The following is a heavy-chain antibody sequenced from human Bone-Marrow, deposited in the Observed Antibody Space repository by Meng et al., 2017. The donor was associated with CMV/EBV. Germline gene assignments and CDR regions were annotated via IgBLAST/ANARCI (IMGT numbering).Heavy chain of an antibody. V-gene: IGHV1-58*01. CDR1: GFTFISSA. CDR3: ARRGVYCSSTSCYTSSVDS. D-gene: IGHD2-2*02. CDR2: IVVGSGNT. Sequence: SVKVSCKAAGFTFISSAVQWVRQARGQRLEWIGWIVVGSGNTNYAQKFQGRVTITADKSTSTAYMELSSLRSDDTAVYYCARRGVYCSSTSCYTSSVDSWGQGTLVTVSS. J-gene: IGHJ4*02.